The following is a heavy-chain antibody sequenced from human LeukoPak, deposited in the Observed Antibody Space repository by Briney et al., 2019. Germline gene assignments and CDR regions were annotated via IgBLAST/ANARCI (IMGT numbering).Heavy chain of an antibody. CDR2: ISSSGDTI. Sequence: KSGGSLRLSCAASGFTLSHYYMTWIRQAPGKGLEWLSCISSSGDTIYYADSAKGRFTVSRDNAENSLYLQMNSLRAEDTAMYYCARQGSEIDYWGQGTLVTASS. V-gene: IGHV3-11*01. CDR1: GFTLSHYY. CDR3: ARQGSEIDY. J-gene: IGHJ4*02.